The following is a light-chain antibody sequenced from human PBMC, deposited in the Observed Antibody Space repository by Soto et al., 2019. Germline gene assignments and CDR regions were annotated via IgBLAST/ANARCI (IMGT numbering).Light chain of an antibody. J-gene: IGLJ2*01. CDR1: SSDVGTYNR. CDR3: SLYTTSSSRVV. CDR2: EVN. V-gene: IGLV2-18*01. Sequence: QSALTQPPSVSGSPGQSVTITCTGTSSDVGTYNRVSWYQQPPGTAPKLIIYEVNNRPSGVPDRFSGSKSGNTAFLTISGLQAEDEADYHCSLYTTSSSRVVFGGGTKLTVL.